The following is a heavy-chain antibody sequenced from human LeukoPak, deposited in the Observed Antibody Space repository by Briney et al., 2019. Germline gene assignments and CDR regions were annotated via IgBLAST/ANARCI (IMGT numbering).Heavy chain of an antibody. D-gene: IGHD3-10*01. CDR1: GFTFSSYA. CDR3: ARIGVRSVIIFGVFDY. V-gene: IGHV3-30*01. Sequence: GRSLRLSCAASGFTFSSYAMHWVRQAPGKGLEWVAVISYDGSNKYYADSVKGRFTISRDNSKNTLYLQMNSLRAEDTAVYYCARIGVRSVIIFGVFDYWGQGIRVTVSS. J-gene: IGHJ4*02. CDR2: ISYDGSNK.